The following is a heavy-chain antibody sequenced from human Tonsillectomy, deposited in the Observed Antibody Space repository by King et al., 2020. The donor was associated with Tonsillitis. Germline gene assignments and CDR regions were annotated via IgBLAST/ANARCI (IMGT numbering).Heavy chain of an antibody. CDR2: XXXXXXX. J-gene: IGHJ6*02. CDR3: AREGGGNSRRSQSRDERYYYYYGVDV. V-gene: IGHV4-38-2*02. CDR1: GYSISXGYY. D-gene: IGHD4-23*01. Sequence: VQLQESGPGLVKPSETLSLTCGVSGYSISXGYYWGWXXQPPGXXLEXXXXXXXXXXXXXXXXXXXRVTISVXXXKNQFSLKLXXXTAADTAVYYCAREGGGNSRRSQSRDERYYYYYGVDVWGQGTTVTVSS.